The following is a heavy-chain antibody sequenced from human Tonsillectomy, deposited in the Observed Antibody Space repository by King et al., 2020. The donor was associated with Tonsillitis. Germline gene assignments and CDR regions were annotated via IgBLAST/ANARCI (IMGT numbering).Heavy chain of an antibody. D-gene: IGHD3-22*01. V-gene: IGHV4-30-4*01. CDR2: IYYSGST. CDR1: GGSISSDDYY. Sequence: VQLQESGPGLVKPSQTLSLTCTVSGGSISSDDYYWSWIRQPPGKGLEWIGYIYYSGSTFYNPSLKSRVTISVDTSKNQFSLRLTSVTAADTAVYYCVRGHDSSAYDYWGQGTLVTVSS. J-gene: IGHJ4*02. CDR3: VRGHDSSAYDY.